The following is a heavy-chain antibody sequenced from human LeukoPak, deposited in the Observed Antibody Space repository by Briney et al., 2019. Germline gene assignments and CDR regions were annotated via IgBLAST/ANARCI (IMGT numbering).Heavy chain of an antibody. CDR3: ARDSFRDGDYLDY. D-gene: IGHD4-17*01. J-gene: IGHJ4*02. V-gene: IGHV3-30*04. CDR2: ISYDGSNK. CDR1: GCTFSSYA. Sequence: SGGSLRLSCADSGCTFSSYAMHWVRQAPGKGLEWVAVISYDGSNKYYADSVKGRFTISRDNSKNTLYLQMNSLRAEDTAVYYCARDSFRDGDYLDYWGQGTLVTVSS.